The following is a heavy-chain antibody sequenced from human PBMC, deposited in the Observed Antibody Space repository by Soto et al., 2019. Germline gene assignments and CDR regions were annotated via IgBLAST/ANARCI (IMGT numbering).Heavy chain of an antibody. CDR3: IRAQLGDLWSGGHFDS. CDR2: ISWNSGNA. CDR1: GFPFDDHA. D-gene: IGHD3-3*01. Sequence: DVQLVESGGGLVQPGRSLRLSCAASGFPFDDHAMHWARQTPEKGLEWVAGISWNSGNADYADSVKGRFTISRDNGKNSLFLEMNGLRAEDTALDYCIRAQLGDLWSGGHFDSWGLGTLVAVSS. V-gene: IGHV3-9*01. J-gene: IGHJ4*02.